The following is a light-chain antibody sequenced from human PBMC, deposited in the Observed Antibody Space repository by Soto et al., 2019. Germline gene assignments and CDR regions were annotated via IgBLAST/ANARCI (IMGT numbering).Light chain of an antibody. CDR1: QSISSW. CDR3: QHYNSYSEA. CDR2: KAS. Sequence: DRQMTQSPSTLPASVGDRVTITCRASQSISSWLAWYQQKPGKAPKLLIYKASTLKSGVPSRFSGSGSGTEFTLTIISLQPDDFATYYCQHYNSYSEAFGQGTKVDI. J-gene: IGKJ1*01. V-gene: IGKV1-5*03.